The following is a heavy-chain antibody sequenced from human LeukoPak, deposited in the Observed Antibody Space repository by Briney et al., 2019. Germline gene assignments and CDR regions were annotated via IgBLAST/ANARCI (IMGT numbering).Heavy chain of an antibody. CDR2: ISGSGDRT. D-gene: IGHD3-10*02. CDR3: AELGITMIGGV. V-gene: IGHV3-23*01. J-gene: IGHJ6*04. Sequence: PGGSLRLSCAASGFTFSSYGMSWVRQAPGKGLEWVSGISGSGDRTYYADSVKGRFTISRDNAKNSLYLQMNSLRAEDTAVYYCAELGITMIGGVWGKGTTVTISS. CDR1: GFTFSSYG.